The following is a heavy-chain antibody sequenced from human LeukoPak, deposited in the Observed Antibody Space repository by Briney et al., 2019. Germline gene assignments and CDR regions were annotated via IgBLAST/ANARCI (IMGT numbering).Heavy chain of an antibody. CDR1: GASMYTYY. CDR2: ISYSGST. Sequence: SETLSLTCTVSGASMYTYYWSWIRQPPGKGLEWIGYISYSGSTNYTPSLKSRVTISVDTSKNQFSLKLSSVTAADTAVYYCARITQGTVDYWGQGTLVTVSS. J-gene: IGHJ4*02. CDR3: ARITQGTVDY. V-gene: IGHV4-59*01. D-gene: IGHD3-10*01.